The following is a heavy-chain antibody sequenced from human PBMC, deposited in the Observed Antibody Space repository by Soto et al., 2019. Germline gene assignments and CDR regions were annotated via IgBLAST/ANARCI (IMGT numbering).Heavy chain of an antibody. J-gene: IGHJ6*02. V-gene: IGHV3-13*01. CDR2: IGTGGDT. Sequence: QLVESGGGLAQPGGSLRLSCAASEFTFSSFDMHWVRQVTGKGLEWVSGIGTGGDTYYLGSVKGRFSISRENAKNSLYLHMNSLRVEDTAVYYCARDRGVNMAGGVIYGMDVWGQGTTVTVSS. CDR3: ARDRGVNMAGGVIYGMDV. CDR1: EFTFSSFD. D-gene: IGHD3-16*01.